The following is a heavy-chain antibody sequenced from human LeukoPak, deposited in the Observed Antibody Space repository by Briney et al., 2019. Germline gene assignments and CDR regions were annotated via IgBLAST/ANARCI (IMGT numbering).Heavy chain of an antibody. D-gene: IGHD2-8*01. J-gene: IGHJ3*02. CDR3: ARDRGVPGPGNALDI. Sequence: ASVKVSCKASGYTYTNYHMHWVRQAPGQGLEWLGLVKPKSGDSDFVQKFRGRVTVTTDVSTTTIHMELSNLRSDDTAVYYCARDRGVPGPGNALDIWGQGTMVTVSS. V-gene: IGHV1-2*06. CDR2: VKPKSGDS. CDR1: GYTYTNYH.